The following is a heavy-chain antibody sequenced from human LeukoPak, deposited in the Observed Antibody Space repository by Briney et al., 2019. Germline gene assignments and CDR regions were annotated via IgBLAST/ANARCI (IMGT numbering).Heavy chain of an antibody. CDR1: GGSISSSSYY. J-gene: IGHJ6*03. CDR2: IYYSGST. V-gene: IGHV4-39*07. D-gene: IGHD4-17*01. Sequence: SETLSLTCTVSGGSISSSSYYWGWIRQPPGKGLEWIGSIYYSGSTYYNPSLKSRVTISVDTSKNQFSLKLSSVTAADTAVYYCARTMVTTFYYYMDVWGKGTTVTISS. CDR3: ARTMVTTFYYYMDV.